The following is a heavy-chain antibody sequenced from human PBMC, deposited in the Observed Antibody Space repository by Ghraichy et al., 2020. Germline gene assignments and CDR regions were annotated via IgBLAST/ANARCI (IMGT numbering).Heavy chain of an antibody. CDR1: GFTFSSYW. Sequence: GGSLRLSCAASGFTFSSYWMHWVRQAPGKGLVWVSRINSDGSSTSYADSVKGRFTISRDNAKNTLYLQMNSLRAEDTAVYYCAREIAARLGVYYYYYMDVWGKGTTVTVSS. CDR2: INSDGSST. CDR3: AREIAARLGVYYYYYMDV. J-gene: IGHJ6*03. D-gene: IGHD6-6*01. V-gene: IGHV3-74*01.